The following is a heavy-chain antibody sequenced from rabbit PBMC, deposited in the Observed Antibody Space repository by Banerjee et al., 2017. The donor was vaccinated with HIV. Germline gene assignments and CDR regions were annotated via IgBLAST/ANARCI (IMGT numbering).Heavy chain of an antibody. V-gene: IGHV1S45*01. CDR1: GFSFSSSYY. CDR2: IYTGSSGTT. D-gene: IGHD2-1*01. Sequence: QEQLVESGGDLVQPEGSLTLTCTASGFSFSSSYYMCWVRQAPGKGLEWIACIYTGSSGTTYYATWAKGRYTFSKTSSTTVTLQMTSLTVADTATYFCARDDDDHGGWSWSLWGQGTLVTVS. CDR3: ARDDDDHGGWSWSL. J-gene: IGHJ3*01.